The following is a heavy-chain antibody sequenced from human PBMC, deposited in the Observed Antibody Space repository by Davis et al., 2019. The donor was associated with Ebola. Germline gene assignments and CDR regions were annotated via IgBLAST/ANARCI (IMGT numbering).Heavy chain of an antibody. J-gene: IGHJ3*02. Sequence: PSETLSLTCTVSGGSISSGGYYWSWIRQPPGKGLEWIGEINHSGSTNYNPSLKSRVTISVDTSKNQFSLKLSSVTAADTAVYYCARGYCSSTSCATAFDIWGQGTMVTVSS. D-gene: IGHD2-2*01. CDR1: GGSISSGGYY. CDR2: INHSGST. V-gene: IGHV4-39*07. CDR3: ARGYCSSTSCATAFDI.